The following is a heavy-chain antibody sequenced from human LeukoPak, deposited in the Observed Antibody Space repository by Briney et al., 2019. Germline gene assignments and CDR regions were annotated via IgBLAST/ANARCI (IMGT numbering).Heavy chain of an antibody. Sequence: APVKVSCKASGYTFTSYGISWVRQAPGQGLEWMGWISAYNGNTNYAQKLQGRVTMTTDTSTSTAYMELRSLRSDDTGVYYCARLLYSSGWYVVGYYYYGMDVWGQGTTVTVSS. CDR2: ISAYNGNT. CDR3: ARLLYSSGWYVVGYYYYGMDV. V-gene: IGHV1-18*01. CDR1: GYTFTSYG. D-gene: IGHD6-19*01. J-gene: IGHJ6*02.